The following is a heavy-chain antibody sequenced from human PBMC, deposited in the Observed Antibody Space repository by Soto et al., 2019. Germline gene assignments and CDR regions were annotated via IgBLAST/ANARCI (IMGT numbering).Heavy chain of an antibody. V-gene: IGHV4-31*03. CDR2: IYYSGST. Sequence: SETLSLTCSVSGGSSSSGGYCWSWIRQHPGKGLEWIGYIYYSGSTYYNPSLKSRVTISVDTSKNQFSLKLSSVTAADTAVYYCARSGYSYGPNPLLYWGQGTLVTVSS. D-gene: IGHD5-18*01. CDR3: ARSGYSYGPNPLLY. J-gene: IGHJ4*02. CDR1: GGSSSSGGYC.